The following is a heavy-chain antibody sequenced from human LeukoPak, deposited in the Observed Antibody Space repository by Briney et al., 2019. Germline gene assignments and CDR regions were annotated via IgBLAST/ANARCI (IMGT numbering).Heavy chain of an antibody. Sequence: SETLSLTCTVSGYSISSGYYWGWIRQPPGKGLEWIGSIYHSGSTYYNPSLKSRVTISVDTSKNQFSLKLSSVTAADTAVYYCARVYYDILTGSGWFDPWGQGTLVTVSS. J-gene: IGHJ5*02. V-gene: IGHV4-38-2*02. D-gene: IGHD3-9*01. CDR3: ARVYYDILTGSGWFDP. CDR1: GYSISSGYY. CDR2: IYHSGST.